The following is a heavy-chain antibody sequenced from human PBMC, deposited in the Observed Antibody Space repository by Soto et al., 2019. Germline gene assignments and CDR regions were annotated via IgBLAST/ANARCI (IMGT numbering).Heavy chain of an antibody. CDR1: GYTFTSYG. D-gene: IGHD6-19*01. Sequence: GASVKVSCKASGYTFTSYGISWVRQAPGQGLEWMGWISAYNGNTNYAQKLQGRVTMTTDTSTSTAYMELRSLRSEDTAVYYCARDQRYSSGWYVVAYDYWGQGTLVTVSS. V-gene: IGHV1-18*01. CDR3: ARDQRYSSGWYVVAYDY. J-gene: IGHJ4*02. CDR2: ISAYNGNT.